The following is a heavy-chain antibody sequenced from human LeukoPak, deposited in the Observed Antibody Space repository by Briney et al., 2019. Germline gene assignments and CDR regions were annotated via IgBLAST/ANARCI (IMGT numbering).Heavy chain of an antibody. D-gene: IGHD2-21*01. J-gene: IGHJ4*02. Sequence: PSETLSLTCTVSGGSISSGSYYWSWIRQPAGKGLEWIGRIYTSGSTNYSPSLKSRVTISVDTSKNQFSLKLSSVTAADTAVYYCASSGLWRQFDYWGQGTLVTVSS. CDR1: GGSISSGSYY. CDR3: ASSGLWRQFDY. V-gene: IGHV4-61*02. CDR2: IYTSGST.